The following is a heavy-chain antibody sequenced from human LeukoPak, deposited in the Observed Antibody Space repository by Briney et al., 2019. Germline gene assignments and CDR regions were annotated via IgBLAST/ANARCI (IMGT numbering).Heavy chain of an antibody. J-gene: IGHJ4*02. CDR3: ARERFRLVRGDSLDY. CDR2: INHSGST. CDR1: GGSFSGYY. V-gene: IGHV4-34*01. Sequence: SETLSLTCAVYGGSFSGYYWSWIRQSPGKGLEWIGEINHSGSTNYNPSLKSRVTISVDTSKNQFSLILNSVTAADTAAYYCARERFRLVRGDSLDYWGQGTLVTVSS. D-gene: IGHD3-10*01.